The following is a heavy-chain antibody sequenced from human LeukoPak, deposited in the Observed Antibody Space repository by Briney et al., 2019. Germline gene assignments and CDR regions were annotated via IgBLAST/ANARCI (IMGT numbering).Heavy chain of an antibody. J-gene: IGHJ4*02. D-gene: IGHD3-10*01. CDR2: IYYSGST. V-gene: IGHV4-39*01. Sequence: SETLSLTCTVSGVSISTSRYYWGWIRKPPGKGLEWIGSIYYSGSTYYNPSLKSRVTISVDTSKNQFSLKLSSVTAADTAVYYCARLHFGELLYSQGTNIDYWGQGTLVTVSS. CDR3: ARLHFGELLYSQGTNIDY. CDR1: GVSISTSRYY.